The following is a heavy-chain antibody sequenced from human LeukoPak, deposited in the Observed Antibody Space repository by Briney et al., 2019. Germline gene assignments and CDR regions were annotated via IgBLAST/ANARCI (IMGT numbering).Heavy chain of an antibody. Sequence: SETLSLTCAVYGGSISSGGYSWSWIRQPPGKGLEWIGYIYHSGSTYYNPSLKSRVTISVDRSKNQFSLKLSSVTAADTAVYYCARGRLLPNYWGQGTLVTVSS. D-gene: IGHD2-15*01. CDR1: GGSISSGGYS. CDR3: ARGRLLPNY. CDR2: IYHSGST. V-gene: IGHV4-30-2*01. J-gene: IGHJ4*02.